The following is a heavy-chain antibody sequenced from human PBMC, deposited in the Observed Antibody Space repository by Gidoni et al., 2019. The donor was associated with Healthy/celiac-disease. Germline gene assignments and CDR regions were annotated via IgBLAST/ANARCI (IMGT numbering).Heavy chain of an antibody. Sequence: QVQLVESGGGVVQPGRSLRLSCAASGFTFSSYGMHWVRQAPGKGLEWVAVISYDGSNKYYADSVKGRFTISRDNSKNTLYLQMNSLRAEDTAVYYCAKDQVDYDSSGYYPSAFDIWGQGTMVTVSS. CDR3: AKDQVDYDSSGYYPSAFDI. V-gene: IGHV3-30*18. J-gene: IGHJ3*02. CDR2: ISYDGSNK. D-gene: IGHD3-22*01. CDR1: GFTFSSYG.